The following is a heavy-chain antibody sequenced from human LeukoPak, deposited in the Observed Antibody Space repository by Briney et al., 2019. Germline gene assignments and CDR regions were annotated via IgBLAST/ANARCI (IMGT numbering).Heavy chain of an antibody. D-gene: IGHD6-19*01. CDR2: FDPEDGET. Sequence: ASVKVSCKVSGYTLTELSMPWVRQAPGKGIEWMGGFDPEDGETIYAQKFQGRVTMTEDTSTDTAYMELSSLRSEDTTVYYCATQAWDSSGWLDYWGQGTLVTVSS. CDR3: ATQAWDSSGWLDY. CDR1: GYTLTELS. V-gene: IGHV1-24*01. J-gene: IGHJ4*02.